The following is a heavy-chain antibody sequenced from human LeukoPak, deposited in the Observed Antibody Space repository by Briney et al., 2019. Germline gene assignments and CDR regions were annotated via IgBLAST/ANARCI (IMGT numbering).Heavy chain of an antibody. CDR2: ISWNSGSI. J-gene: IGHJ4*02. D-gene: IGHD3-10*01. Sequence: GGSLRLSCAASGFTFDDYAMHWVRQAPGKGLEWVSGISWNSGSIGYADSVKGRFTISRDNAKNSLYLQMSSLRAEDTALYYCAKDGGAYYYGSGSYYDFDYWGQGTLVTVSS. V-gene: IGHV3-9*01. CDR1: GFTFDDYA. CDR3: AKDGGAYYYGSGSYYDFDY.